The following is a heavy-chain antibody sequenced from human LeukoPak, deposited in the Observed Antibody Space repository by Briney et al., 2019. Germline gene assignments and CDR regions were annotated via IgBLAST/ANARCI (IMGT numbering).Heavy chain of an antibody. CDR3: ARAAMVRGVDYFDY. CDR2: IYSGGST. CDR1: GFTVSSNY. Sequence: PGGSLRLSCAASGFTVSSNYMSWVRQAPGKGLEWVSVIYSGGSTYYADSVKGRFTISRDNSKNTLYFQMNSLRAEDTAVYYCARAAMVRGVDYFDYWGQGTLVTVSS. D-gene: IGHD3-10*01. J-gene: IGHJ4*02. V-gene: IGHV3-66*01.